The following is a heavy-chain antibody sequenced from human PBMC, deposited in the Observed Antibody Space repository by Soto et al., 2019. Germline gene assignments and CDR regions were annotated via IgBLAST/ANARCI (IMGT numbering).Heavy chain of an antibody. CDR1: GITLRSYG. CDR2: LWYDGSNK. Sequence: LRLSCAASGITLRSYGMHWVRQAPGRWMDSGAFLWYDGSNKYYADSVNGRFTISRDTSKNTLYLQMNSLRAEDTAVYYCARGQYYDFWSGHSENWFDPWGQGTLVTVSS. J-gene: IGHJ5*02. CDR3: ARGQYYDFWSGHSENWFDP. V-gene: IGHV3-33*01. D-gene: IGHD3-3*01.